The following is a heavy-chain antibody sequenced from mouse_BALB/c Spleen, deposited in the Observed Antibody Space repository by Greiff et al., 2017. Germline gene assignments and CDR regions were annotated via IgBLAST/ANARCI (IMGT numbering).Heavy chain of an antibody. J-gene: IGHJ4*01. CDR2: INPGSGGT. D-gene: IGHD1-1*01. V-gene: IGHV1-54*01. Sequence: QVQLQQSGAELVRPGTSVKVSCKASGYAFTNYLIEWVKQRPGQGLEWIGVINPGSGGTNYNEKFKGKATLTADKSSSTAYMQLSSLTNEDSAVYYCTRYYGSSYNAMDYWGQGTSVTVSS. CDR1: GYAFTNYL. CDR3: TRYYGSSYNAMDY.